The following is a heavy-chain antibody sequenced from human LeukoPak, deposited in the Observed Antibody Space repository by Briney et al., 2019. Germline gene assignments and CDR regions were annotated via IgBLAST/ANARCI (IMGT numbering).Heavy chain of an antibody. V-gene: IGHV5-51*01. CDR1: GYSFTNYW. CDR3: ARRVDSYWFFDY. CDR2: IYPGDSDT. D-gene: IGHD1-26*01. J-gene: IGHJ4*02. Sequence: GESLKISCKGSGYSFTNYWIGWVRQMPGKGLEWMGIIYPGDSDTRYIPSFQGQVTISVDKSINTAYLQWTSLKASDTAMYYCARRVDSYWFFDYWGQGTLVTVSS.